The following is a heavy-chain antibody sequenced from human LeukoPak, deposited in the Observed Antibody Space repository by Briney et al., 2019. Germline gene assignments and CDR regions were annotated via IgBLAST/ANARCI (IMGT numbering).Heavy chain of an antibody. V-gene: IGHV4-38-2*02. Sequence: SETLSLTCTVSGYSISSDYYWGWIRQPPGKGLEWIGEINHSGSTNYNPSLKSRVTISVDTSKNQFSLKLSSVTAADTAVYYCARGSSRDTAMVTHFDYWGQGTLVTVSS. CDR3: ARGSSRDTAMVTHFDY. J-gene: IGHJ4*02. D-gene: IGHD5-18*01. CDR1: GYSISSDYY. CDR2: INHSGST.